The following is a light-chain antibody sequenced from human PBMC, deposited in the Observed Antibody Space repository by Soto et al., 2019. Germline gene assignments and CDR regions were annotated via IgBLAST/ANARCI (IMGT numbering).Light chain of an antibody. CDR2: DAS. Sequence: DIQMTQSPSTLSASVGDRVTITCRASQSISSWLAWYQQKPGKAPKLLIYDASSLESGVPSRFSGSGSGTEFTLPISSLQPDDVATYYCHQYNSYSRFTFGPGTKVDIK. J-gene: IGKJ3*01. V-gene: IGKV1-5*01. CDR3: HQYNSYSRFT. CDR1: QSISSW.